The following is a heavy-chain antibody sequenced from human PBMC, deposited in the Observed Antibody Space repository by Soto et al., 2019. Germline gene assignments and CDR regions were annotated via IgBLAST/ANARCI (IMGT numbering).Heavy chain of an antibody. CDR2: IWHDGSNK. CDR3: ARAPSAAGTVGFDF. V-gene: IGHV3-33*01. CDR1: GFRFRDYG. J-gene: IGHJ4*02. Sequence: QVRLVQSGGGVVQPGRSLRLSCETSGFRFRDYGMHWVRQAPGKGLEWVAVIWHDGSNKHYADSVKGRFTVSRDNSKSTLFLQMDTLRAEDTAVYYCARAPSAAGTVGFDFWGQGTPVTVS. D-gene: IGHD1-1*01.